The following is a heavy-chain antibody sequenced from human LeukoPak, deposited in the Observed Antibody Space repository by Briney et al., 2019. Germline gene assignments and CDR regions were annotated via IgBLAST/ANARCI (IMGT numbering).Heavy chain of an antibody. Sequence: ASVKVSCKASGYPFIAFYIHWVRQAPGQGLEWMGWINPNNGPTHYAQNFQGRVTMTRDTSISTAYMDLSRLRSDDTAVYYCARGMGVLVPAATWFDPWGQGTLVTVSS. V-gene: IGHV1-2*02. J-gene: IGHJ5*02. CDR2: INPNNGPT. CDR3: ARGMGVLVPAATWFDP. D-gene: IGHD2-2*01. CDR1: GYPFIAFY.